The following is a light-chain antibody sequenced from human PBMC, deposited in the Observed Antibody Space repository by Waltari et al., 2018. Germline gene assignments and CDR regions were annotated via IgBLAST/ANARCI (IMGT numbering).Light chain of an antibody. CDR2: VAS. Sequence: VLTPSPATLPVPPGERVYLAFRASQDITYNLPWYQLTPGHAPRLLIFVASTRATGVPARFSGSGSGTDFTLTISTLQSEDFAVYSCQQYNDWPPAYTFGQGTKLEIK. CDR1: QDITYN. J-gene: IGKJ2*01. CDR3: QQYNDWPPAYT. V-gene: IGKV3-15*01.